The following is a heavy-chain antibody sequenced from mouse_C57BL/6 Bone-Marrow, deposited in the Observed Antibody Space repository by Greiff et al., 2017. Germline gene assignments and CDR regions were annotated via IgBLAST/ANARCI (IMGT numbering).Heavy chain of an antibody. Sequence: QVQLQQPGAELVKPGASVKLSCKASGYTFTSYWMHWVKQRPGQGLEWIGMIHPNSGSTNYNEKFKSKATLTVDTSSSTAYMQLSSLTSEDSAVYYCASPFYYYGSSLFDDWGQGTTLTVSS. CDR1: GYTFTSYW. V-gene: IGHV1-64*01. J-gene: IGHJ2*01. CDR3: ASPFYYYGSSLFDD. D-gene: IGHD1-1*01. CDR2: IHPNSGST.